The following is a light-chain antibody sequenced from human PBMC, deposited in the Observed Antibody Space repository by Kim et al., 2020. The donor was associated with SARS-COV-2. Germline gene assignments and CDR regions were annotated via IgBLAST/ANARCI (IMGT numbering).Light chain of an antibody. CDR1: SSNIGNYY. CDR2: DDI. V-gene: IGLV1-51*01. CDR3: GTWDTSLSAYV. Sequence: GQQITISCSGSSSNIGNYYLSSYQQLPPAAPQHLIYDDINRPPELPHHFSASNSATSATLGITCLQTGDEADYYYGTWDTSLSAYVFGTGTQLTVL. J-gene: IGLJ1*01.